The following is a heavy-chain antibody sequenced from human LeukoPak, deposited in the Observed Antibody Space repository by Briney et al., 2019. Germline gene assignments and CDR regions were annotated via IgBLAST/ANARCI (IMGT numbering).Heavy chain of an antibody. CDR2: ISDTGGST. J-gene: IGHJ4*02. CDR3: AKRGVVIRVILVGFHKQAYYFDS. D-gene: IGHD3-22*01. CDR1: GITLSNYG. Sequence: GGSLRLSCAVSGITLSNYGMSWVRQAPGKGLEWVAGISDTGGSTNYADSVKGRFTISRDNPKNTLYLQMNSLRAEDTAVYFCAKRGVVIRVILVGFHKQAYYFDSWGQGALVTVSS. V-gene: IGHV3-23*01.